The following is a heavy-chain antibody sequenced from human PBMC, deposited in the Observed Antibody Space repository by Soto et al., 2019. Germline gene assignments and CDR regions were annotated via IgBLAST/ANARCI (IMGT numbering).Heavy chain of an antibody. V-gene: IGHV3-23*01. J-gene: IGHJ4*02. D-gene: IGHD5-12*01. CDR1: GFTFNTYV. CDR2: ISASGDTT. Sequence: EVQLLESGGDLVQPGGSLRLSCAASGFTFNTYVMSWVRQAPGKGLEWVSAISASGDTTYYADSVRGRFSTSRDNSKSXXXXXMNXXXAEDTAVYYCAKGGWLDDYGAQGTQVTVSS. CDR3: AKGGWLDDY.